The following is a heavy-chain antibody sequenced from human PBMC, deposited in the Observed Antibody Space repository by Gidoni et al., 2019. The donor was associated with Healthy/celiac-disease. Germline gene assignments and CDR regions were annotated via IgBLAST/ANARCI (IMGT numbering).Heavy chain of an antibody. CDR3: ARGPRARWQQPPTRWFDP. D-gene: IGHD6-13*01. V-gene: IGHV4-34*01. J-gene: IGHJ5*02. CDR2: INHSGST. Sequence: QVQLQQWGAGLFKPSETLSLTCAVYGGSFSGYYWSWIRQPPGKGLEWIGEINHSGSTNYNPSLKSRVTISVDTSKNQFSLKLSSVTAADTAVYYCARGPRARWQQPPTRWFDPWGQGTLVTVSS. CDR1: GGSFSGYY.